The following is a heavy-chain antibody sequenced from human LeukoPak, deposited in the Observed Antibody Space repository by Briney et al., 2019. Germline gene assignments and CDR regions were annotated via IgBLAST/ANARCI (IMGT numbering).Heavy chain of an antibody. CDR3: AGDNYARGIDAFDI. CDR2: IYYSGST. Sequence: SETLSLTCTVSGGSISSYYWSWIRQPPGKGLEWIGYIYYSGSTNYNPSLKSRVTISVDTSKNQFSLKLSSVTAADTAVYYCAGDNYARGIDAFDIWGQGSMVTVSS. J-gene: IGHJ3*02. V-gene: IGHV4-59*01. D-gene: IGHD2-2*01. CDR1: GGSISSYY.